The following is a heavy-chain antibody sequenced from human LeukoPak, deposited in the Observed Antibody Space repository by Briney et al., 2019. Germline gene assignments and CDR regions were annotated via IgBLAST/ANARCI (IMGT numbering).Heavy chain of an antibody. CDR1: GGSISSSSYY. CDR2: VSNSGST. J-gene: IGHJ4*02. Sequence: SETLSLTCTVSGGSISSSSYYWGWIRQPPGKGLEWIGSVSNSGSTYYNPSLKSRVTISVDTSKNQFSLKLTSVTASDTAVYYCARAPMFRPFYSNYLYFDYWGQGTLVTVSS. V-gene: IGHV4-39*01. D-gene: IGHD4-11*01. CDR3: ARAPMFRPFYSNYLYFDY.